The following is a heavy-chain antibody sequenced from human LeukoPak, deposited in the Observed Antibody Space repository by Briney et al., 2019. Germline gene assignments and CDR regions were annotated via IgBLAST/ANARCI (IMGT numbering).Heavy chain of an antibody. CDR3: ARDARYSSSWHWSFDY. D-gene: IGHD6-13*01. CDR1: GFTFSSYG. Sequence: GGSLRLSCAASGFTFSSYGMHWVRQAPGKGLEWVAVISYDGSNKYYTDSVKARFTISRDNSKNTLYLQMNSLRAEDTAVYYCARDARYSSSWHWSFDYWGQGTLVTVSS. CDR2: ISYDGSNK. V-gene: IGHV3-30*03. J-gene: IGHJ4*02.